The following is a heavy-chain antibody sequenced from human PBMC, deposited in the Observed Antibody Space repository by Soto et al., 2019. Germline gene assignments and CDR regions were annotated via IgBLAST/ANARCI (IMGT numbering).Heavy chain of an antibody. J-gene: IGHJ4*02. CDR1: GFEFEDYG. CDR2: ISWNGGTI. Sequence: PGGSLRLSCAASGFEFEDYGMNWVRQVPGKGLEWVSHISWNGGTIDYADSVKGRFTISRDNAKNSLYLQMNSLRPEDTALSFCAKDCRVRGVIHMACGCWGRGSLVTVSS. D-gene: IGHD3-10*01. CDR3: AKDCRVRGVIHMACGC. V-gene: IGHV3-9*01.